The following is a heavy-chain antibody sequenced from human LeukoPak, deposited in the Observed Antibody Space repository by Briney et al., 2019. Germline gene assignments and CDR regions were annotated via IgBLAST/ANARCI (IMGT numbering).Heavy chain of an antibody. V-gene: IGHV3-66*01. J-gene: IGHJ5*02. CDR1: GFTVSSNY. CDR3: ARIWFGEFNNWFDP. Sequence: PGGSLRLSCAASGFTVSSNYMSWVRQAPGKGLEWVSVIYSGGSTYYADSVKGRFTISRDNSKNTLYLQMNSLRAEDTAVYYCARIWFGEFNNWFDPWGQGTLVTVSS. D-gene: IGHD3-10*01. CDR2: IYSGGST.